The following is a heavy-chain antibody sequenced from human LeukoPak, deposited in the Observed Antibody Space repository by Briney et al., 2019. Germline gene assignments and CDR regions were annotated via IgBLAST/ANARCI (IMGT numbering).Heavy chain of an antibody. V-gene: IGHV4-4*07. D-gene: IGHD3-22*01. CDR2: IYTSGST. CDR1: GGSISSYY. Sequence: SETLSPTCTVSGGSISSYYWSWIRQPAGKGLEWIGRIYTSGSTNYNPSLKSRVTMSVDTSKNQFSLKLSSVTAADTAVYYCAGEGSGGSSGYYSPPDAFDIWGQGTMVTVSS. CDR3: AGEGSGGSSGYYSPPDAFDI. J-gene: IGHJ3*02.